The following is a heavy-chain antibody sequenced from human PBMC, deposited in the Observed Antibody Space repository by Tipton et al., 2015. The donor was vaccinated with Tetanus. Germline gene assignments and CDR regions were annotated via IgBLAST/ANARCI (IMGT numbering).Heavy chain of an antibody. D-gene: IGHD3-10*01. CDR3: ASGGSLDY. CDR1: GFTFRSYG. Sequence: SLRLSCAASGFTFRSYGMHWVRQAPGTGLEWVAVIWNDGTTKYYGDSVKGRFTISRDNAKNSVYLQMNSLGVEDSAVYFCASGGSLDYWGQGTLATVAS. J-gene: IGHJ4*02. V-gene: IGHV3-33*01. CDR2: IWNDGTTK.